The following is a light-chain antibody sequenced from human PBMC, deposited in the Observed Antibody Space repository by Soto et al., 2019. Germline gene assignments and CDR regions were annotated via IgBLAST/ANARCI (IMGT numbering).Light chain of an antibody. Sequence: EIVLTQSPVTLSLSPGERATLSCRASQRITNNFLAWFQQKAGLAPRLLIYGASTRASGVPDRFSGGGSGTDFVLTISRLEPEDFAVYYCQQYVRSPFTFGQGTKLQIK. CDR3: QQYVRSPFT. J-gene: IGKJ2*01. CDR2: GAS. CDR1: QRITNNF. V-gene: IGKV3-20*01.